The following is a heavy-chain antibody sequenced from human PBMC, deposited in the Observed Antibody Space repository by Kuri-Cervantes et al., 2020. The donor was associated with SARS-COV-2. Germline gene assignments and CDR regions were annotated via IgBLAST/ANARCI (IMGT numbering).Heavy chain of an antibody. CDR2: IIPILGTA. CDR1: GGTFSSYA. CDR3: ARAIHRFLTEDFWYFDL. V-gene: IGHV1-69*04. Sequence: SVKVSCKASGGTFSSYAISWVRQAPGQGLEWMGRIIPILGTANYAQKFKGRVTITADKSKSTAYMELSSLRSEDTAVYYCARAIHRFLTEDFWYFDLWGRGTLVTVSS. D-gene: IGHD7-27*01. J-gene: IGHJ2*01.